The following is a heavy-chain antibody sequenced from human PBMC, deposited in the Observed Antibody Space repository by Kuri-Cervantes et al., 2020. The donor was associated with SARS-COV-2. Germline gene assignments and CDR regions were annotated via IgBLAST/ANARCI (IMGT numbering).Heavy chain of an antibody. Sequence: GESLKISCTASGFTFGDYAMSWFRQAPGKGLVWVSRINSDGSSTSYADSVKGRYTISRDNAKNTLYLQMNSLRAEDTAVYYCARAYSSSYVLYFDYWGQGTLVTVSS. J-gene: IGHJ4*02. V-gene: IGHV3-74*01. D-gene: IGHD6-13*01. CDR1: GFTFGDYA. CDR2: INSDGSST. CDR3: ARAYSSSYVLYFDY.